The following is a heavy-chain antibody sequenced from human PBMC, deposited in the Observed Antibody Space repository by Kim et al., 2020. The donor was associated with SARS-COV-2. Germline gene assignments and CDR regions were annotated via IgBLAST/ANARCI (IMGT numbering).Heavy chain of an antibody. D-gene: IGHD1-26*01. CDR2: IRSEENSYAT. CDR1: GFSFSGSG. V-gene: IGHV3-73*01. J-gene: IGHJ6*02. CDR3: SSSGTIDYCVMDV. Sequence: GGSLRLSCAGSGFSFSGSGIHWVRQASGKGLEWLCRIRSEENSYATTYAVSVEGRFTFSKDDSKSTAYLQMNGVRTEATALYYCSSSGTIDYCVMDVCG.